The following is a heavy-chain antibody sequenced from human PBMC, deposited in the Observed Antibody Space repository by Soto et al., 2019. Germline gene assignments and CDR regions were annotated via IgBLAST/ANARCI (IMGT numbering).Heavy chain of an antibody. Sequence: EVQLVESGGGLVKPGRSLRLSCAASGFTFNNAWMNWVRQAPGKGLEWAGHIKSKTDGGTTDYAAPVKGRFTISRDDSKNTLYLQMDSLKTEDTAVYYCTTAYYAFWSGYAFDYWGQGTLVTVSS. V-gene: IGHV3-15*07. J-gene: IGHJ4*02. CDR2: IKSKTDGGTT. CDR1: GFTFNNAW. CDR3: TTAYYAFWSGYAFDY. D-gene: IGHD3-3*01.